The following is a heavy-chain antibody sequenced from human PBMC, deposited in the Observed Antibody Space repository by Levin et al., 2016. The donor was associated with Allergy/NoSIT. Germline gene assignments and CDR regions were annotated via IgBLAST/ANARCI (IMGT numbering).Heavy chain of an antibody. CDR2: INAGNGNT. D-gene: IGHD1-26*01. J-gene: IGHJ6*02. V-gene: IGHV1-3*01. Sequence: ASVKVSCKASGYTFTSYAMHWVRQAPGQRLEWMGWINAGNGNTKYSQKFQGRVTITRDTSASTAYMELSSLRSEDTAVYYCARGSGSTRSADYYGMDVWGQGTTVTVSS. CDR3: ARGSGSTRSADYYGMDV. CDR1: GYTFTSYA.